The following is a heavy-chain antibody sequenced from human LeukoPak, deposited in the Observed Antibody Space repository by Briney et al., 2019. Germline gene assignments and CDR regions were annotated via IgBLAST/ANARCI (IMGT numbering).Heavy chain of an antibody. Sequence: GGSLRLSCAASGFTFSSYAMSWVRQAPGKGLEWVPAISGSGGSTYYADSVKGRFTISRDNSKNTLYLQMNSLRAEDTAVYYCAKDYKRGDIVVVPAAIRFDPWGQGTLVTVSS. D-gene: IGHD2-2*02. J-gene: IGHJ5*02. V-gene: IGHV3-23*01. CDR1: GFTFSSYA. CDR3: AKDYKRGDIVVVPAAIRFDP. CDR2: ISGSGGST.